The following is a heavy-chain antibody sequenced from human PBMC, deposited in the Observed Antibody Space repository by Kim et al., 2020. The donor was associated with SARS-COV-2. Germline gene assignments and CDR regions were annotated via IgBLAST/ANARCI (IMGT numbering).Heavy chain of an antibody. CDR1: GGSISSGDYY. D-gene: IGHD3-3*01. V-gene: IGHV4-30-4*01. J-gene: IGHJ4*02. Sequence: SETLSLTCTVSGGSISSGDYYWSWIRQPPGKGLEWIGYIYYSGSTYYNPSLKSRVTISVDTSKNQFSLKLSSVTAADTAVYYCARARATSITIFGVVMVRNFDYWGQGTLVTVSS. CDR2: IYYSGST. CDR3: ARARATSITIFGVVMVRNFDY.